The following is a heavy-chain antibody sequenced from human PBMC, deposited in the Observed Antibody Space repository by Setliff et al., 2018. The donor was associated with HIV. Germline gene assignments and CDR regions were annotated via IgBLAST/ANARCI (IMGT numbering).Heavy chain of an antibody. V-gene: IGHV3-30*02. CDR1: GFTFSGYG. D-gene: IGHD2-15*01. Sequence: LRLSCAASGFTFSGYGMYWVRQAPGKGLEWVAFIRYDGDNKYYADSVKGRFTISRDNSKNTLYLQMNSLRAKDAAVYYCAKAFGYCSGGSCPVLMDVWGKGTTVTVS. CDR2: IRYDGDNK. CDR3: AKAFGYCSGGSCPVLMDV. J-gene: IGHJ6*03.